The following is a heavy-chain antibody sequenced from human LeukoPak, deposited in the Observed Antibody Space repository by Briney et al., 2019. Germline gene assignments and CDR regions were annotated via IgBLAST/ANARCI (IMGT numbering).Heavy chain of an antibody. D-gene: IGHD2-2*01. J-gene: IGHJ5*02. V-gene: IGHV4-39*01. CDR2: IYYSGST. CDR1: GGSISSSSYY. CDR3: ARLYQPLRSWFDP. Sequence: PSETLSLTCTVSGGSISSSSYYWGWIRQPPGKGLEWIGSIYYSGSTYYNPSLKSRVTISVDTSKNQFPPKLSSVTAADTAVYYCARLYQPLRSWFDPWGQGTLVTVSS.